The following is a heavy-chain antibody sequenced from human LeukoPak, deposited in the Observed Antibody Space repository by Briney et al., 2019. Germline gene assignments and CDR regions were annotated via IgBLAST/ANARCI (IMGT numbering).Heavy chain of an antibody. Sequence: PGGSLRLSCAASGFTFSSNYMSWVRQAPGKGREWVSVIYSGGSTYYADFVKGRFTISRDNSKNTLYLQMDSLRGEDTAVYYCAKDFRIGYSAHFDYWGQGALVTVSS. V-gene: IGHV3-53*01. CDR3: AKDFRIGYSAHFDY. J-gene: IGHJ4*02. CDR1: GFTFSSNY. D-gene: IGHD2-21*01. CDR2: IYSGGST.